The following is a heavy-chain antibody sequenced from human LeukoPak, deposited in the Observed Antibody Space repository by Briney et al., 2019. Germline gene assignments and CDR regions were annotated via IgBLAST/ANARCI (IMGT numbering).Heavy chain of an antibody. CDR2: IKQDGSEK. D-gene: IGHD3-22*01. CDR3: GRVVNLVGYEISAYYYYFDY. J-gene: IGHJ4*02. CDR1: GFTFRSTW. V-gene: IGHV3-7*05. Sequence: GGSLSLSFAADGFTFRSTWMSWVRQAPGKGLEWVANIKQDGSEKQYVDSVKGRFTISRDNAKNELYMQMNSLRVEETAGKHRGRVVNLVGYEISAYYYYFDYWGQGTLVTVSA.